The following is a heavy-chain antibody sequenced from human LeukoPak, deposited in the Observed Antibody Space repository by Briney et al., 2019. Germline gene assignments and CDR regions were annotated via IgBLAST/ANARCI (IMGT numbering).Heavy chain of an antibody. Sequence: SETLSLTCTVSGDSFTRSTYYGAWIRQTPRKGLEWIATMYHRGSRYYNPSLENRVTMSIDSNRFSLKLRSVTATDSGVYYCARLPGLYSRNFDKWGRGAQVIVSS. CDR3: ARLPGLYSRNFDK. V-gene: IGHV4-39*02. D-gene: IGHD2-21*01. CDR2: MYHRGSR. J-gene: IGHJ4*02. CDR1: GDSFTRSTYY.